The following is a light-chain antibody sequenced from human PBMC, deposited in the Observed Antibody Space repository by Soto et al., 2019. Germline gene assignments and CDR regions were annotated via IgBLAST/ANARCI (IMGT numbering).Light chain of an antibody. J-gene: IGLJ1*01. CDR3: AVWDARLSGYV. V-gene: IGLV1-47*02. CDR2: GNS. Sequence: TQPPSVSETPGQRVTISCSGIISNIGRNYVCWYQQLPGTAPKLLIYGNSQRPSGVPERFSGSKSGTSASLAISGLRSEDEADYYCAVWDARLSGYVFGSGTKLTVL. CDR1: ISNIGRNY.